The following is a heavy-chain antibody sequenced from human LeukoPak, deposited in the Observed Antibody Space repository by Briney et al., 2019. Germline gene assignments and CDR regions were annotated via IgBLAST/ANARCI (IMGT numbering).Heavy chain of an antibody. V-gene: IGHV3-30*18. CDR2: ISHDGNDR. Sequence: GRSLRLSCAASGFTFRSYDMHWVRQAPGKGLEWVAVISHDGNDRYYADSVKGRFTVSRDHSKSTLYLQMNSLRAEDTAVYYCAKVMEDSAGYYGNYYYYGMDVWGQGTTVTVSS. J-gene: IGHJ6*02. CDR3: AKVMEDSAGYYGNYYYYGMDV. D-gene: IGHD3-22*01. CDR1: GFTFRSYD.